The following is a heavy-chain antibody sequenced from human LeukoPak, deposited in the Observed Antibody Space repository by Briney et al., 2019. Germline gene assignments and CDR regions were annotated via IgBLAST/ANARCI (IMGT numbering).Heavy chain of an antibody. CDR1: GFTFSSYG. J-gene: IGHJ6*02. D-gene: IGHD5-18*01. V-gene: IGHV3-64*01. Sequence: GGSLRLSCAASGFTFSSYGMHWVRQAPGKGLEYVSAISSNGGSTYYANSVKGRFTISRDNSKNTLYLQMGSLRAEDMAVYYCARGVDTAMVHRYYYYGMDVWGQGTTVTVSS. CDR2: ISSNGGST. CDR3: ARGVDTAMVHRYYYYGMDV.